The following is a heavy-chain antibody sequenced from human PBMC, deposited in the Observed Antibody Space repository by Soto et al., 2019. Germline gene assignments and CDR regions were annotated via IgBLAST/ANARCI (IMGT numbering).Heavy chain of an antibody. Sequence: QVQLVESGGGVVQPGRSLRLSCAASGFTFSSYGMHWVRQAPGKGLEWVAVIWYDGSNKYYADSVKGRFTISRDNSKNTLYLQLNSLRAEDTAVYYCASEGRQNYGMDVWGQGTTVTVSS. J-gene: IGHJ6*02. CDR1: GFTFSSYG. CDR2: IWYDGSNK. V-gene: IGHV3-33*01. CDR3: ASEGRQNYGMDV.